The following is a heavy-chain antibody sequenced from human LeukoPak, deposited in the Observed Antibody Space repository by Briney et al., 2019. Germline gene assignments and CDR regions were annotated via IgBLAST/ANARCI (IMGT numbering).Heavy chain of an antibody. CDR1: GGSFSGYY. D-gene: IGHD6-19*01. J-gene: IGHJ4*02. CDR3: AGSHSSGTRRPFDY. Sequence: SETLSLTCAVSGGSFSGYYWSWIRQPPGKGLEWIGEINHSGSTNYNPSLKSRVTISVDTSKNQFSLKLSSVTAADTAVYYCAGSHSSGTRRPFDYWGQGTLVTVSS. CDR2: INHSGST. V-gene: IGHV4-34*01.